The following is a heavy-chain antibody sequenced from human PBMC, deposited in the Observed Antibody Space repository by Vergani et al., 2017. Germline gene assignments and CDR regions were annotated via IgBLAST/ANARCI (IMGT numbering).Heavy chain of an antibody. J-gene: IGHJ5*02. D-gene: IGHD6-13*01. CDR2: IDWDDDK. V-gene: IGHV2-70*04. CDR3: ARGGYSSRWFFDP. CDR1: GFSLSTSGMR. Sequence: QVTLKESGPALVKPTQTLTLTCTFSGFSLSTSGMRVSWIRQPPGKALEWLARIDWDDDKFYSTSLKTRLTISKDTSKNQVVLKMTNMDPVDTATYYCARGGYSSRWFFDPWGQGNLVTVSS.